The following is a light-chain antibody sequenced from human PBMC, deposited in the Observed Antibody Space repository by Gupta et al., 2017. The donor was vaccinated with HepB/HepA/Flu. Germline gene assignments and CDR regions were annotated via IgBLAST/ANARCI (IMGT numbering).Light chain of an antibody. CDR2: GNS. CDR1: SSNIGAGYD. J-gene: IGLJ2*01. Sequence: VTISCTGSSSNIGAGYDVHWYQQLPGTAPKLLIYGNSNRPSGVPDRFSGSKSGTSASLAITGLQAEDEADDYCQSYDSSLYVVFGGGTKL. V-gene: IGLV1-40*01. CDR3: QSYDSSLYVV.